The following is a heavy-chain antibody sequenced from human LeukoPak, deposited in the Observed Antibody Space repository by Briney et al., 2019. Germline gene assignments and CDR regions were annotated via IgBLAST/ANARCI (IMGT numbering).Heavy chain of an antibody. J-gene: IGHJ4*02. CDR2: IYSGGNT. CDR3: ARGGGAFCGNECHRNFDY. Sequence: PGGSLRLSCAASGFSVSTNYMSWVRQAPGKGLEWVPVIYSGGNTYYADSVKGRFTISRDSSENTLYLQMNSLRAEDTAVYYCARGGGAFCGNECHRNFDYWGQGTLVTVSS. CDR1: GFSVSTNY. D-gene: IGHD2-21*01. V-gene: IGHV3-53*01.